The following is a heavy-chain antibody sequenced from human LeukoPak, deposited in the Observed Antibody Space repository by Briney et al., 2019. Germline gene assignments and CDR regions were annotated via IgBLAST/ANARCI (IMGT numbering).Heavy chain of an antibody. J-gene: IGHJ6*03. Sequence: PSETMSLTCTVYGGSISSYYWSWIRQPPGKGLEWIGYIYTSGSTNYNPSLKSRVTISVDTSKHQFSLKLSSVTAADTAVYYCARHRYDTRKYYYYYYMDVWGKGTTVTVSS. CDR2: IYTSGST. V-gene: IGHV4-4*09. CDR1: GGSISSYY. CDR3: ARHRYDTRKYYYYYYMDV. D-gene: IGHD3-16*01.